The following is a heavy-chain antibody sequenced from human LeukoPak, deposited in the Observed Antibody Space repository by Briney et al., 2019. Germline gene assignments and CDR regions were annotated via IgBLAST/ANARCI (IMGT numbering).Heavy chain of an antibody. CDR3: AISVYGSGSYRDAFDI. CDR2: TNTNTGNP. J-gene: IGHJ3*02. CDR1: GYTFTSYA. Sequence: ASVKVSCKASGYTFTSYAMNWVRQAPGQGLEWMGWTNTNTGNPTYAQGFTGRFVFSLDTSVSTAYLQISSLKAEDTAVYYCAISVYGSGSYRDAFDIWGQGTMVTVSS. V-gene: IGHV7-4-1*02. D-gene: IGHD3-10*01.